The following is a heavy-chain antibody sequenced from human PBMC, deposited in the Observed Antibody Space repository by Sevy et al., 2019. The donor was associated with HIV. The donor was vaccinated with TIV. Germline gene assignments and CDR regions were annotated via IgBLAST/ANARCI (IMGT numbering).Heavy chain of an antibody. V-gene: IGHV3-48*03. Sequence: GGSLRLSCAASGFTFSSYEMNWVRQAPGKGLEWISYISNSGTAMYYSDSVRGRFTICGDNARRSLYLQMNSLRAEDTAVYYCARDLPPSATTVPHFDCWGQGTLVTVSS. CDR1: GFTFSSYE. D-gene: IGHD4-17*01. CDR3: ARDLPPSATTVPHFDC. CDR2: ISNSGTAM. J-gene: IGHJ4*02.